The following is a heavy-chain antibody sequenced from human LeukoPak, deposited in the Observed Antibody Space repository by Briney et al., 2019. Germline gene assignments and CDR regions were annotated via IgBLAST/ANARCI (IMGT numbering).Heavy chain of an antibody. D-gene: IGHD6-19*01. V-gene: IGHV3-23*01. J-gene: IGHJ4*02. CDR2: ISGSGGST. Sequence: GGSLRLSCAASGFTFSSYAMSWVRQAPGKGLEWVSAISGSGGSTYYADSVKGRFTISRDNSKNTLYLQMNSLKAEDTAVYYCAKLPYLLYSSGWLDYWGQGTLVTVSS. CDR1: GFTFSSYA. CDR3: AKLPYLLYSSGWLDY.